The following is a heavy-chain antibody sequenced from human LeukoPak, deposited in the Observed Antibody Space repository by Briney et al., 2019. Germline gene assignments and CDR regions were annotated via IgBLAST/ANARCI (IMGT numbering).Heavy chain of an antibody. J-gene: IGHJ4*02. CDR2: ISSSGNTR. Sequence: GGSLRLSCSASGMMFSSYEMYWVRQAPGKGLEWVSDISSSGNTRNYADSVKSRFTISRDNAKKTLHLQMNSLRGDDTAIYYCASAMMGFDSSGYYTAAYFEHWGQGTRVTVSS. V-gene: IGHV3-48*03. CDR1: GMMFSSYE. D-gene: IGHD3-22*01. CDR3: ASAMMGFDSSGYYTAAYFEH.